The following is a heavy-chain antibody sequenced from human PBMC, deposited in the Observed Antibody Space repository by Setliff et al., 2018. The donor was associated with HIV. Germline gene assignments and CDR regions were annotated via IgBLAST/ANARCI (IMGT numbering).Heavy chain of an antibody. D-gene: IGHD1-26*01. CDR1: GFTFNTYA. Sequence: GSLRLSCAASGFTFNTYAVTWVRQAPGKGLEWVSVISADGLTTFYADSVKGRFTISRDNSKDTLYLQMNSLRVEDTAVYYCTREGSYSGSYSWGIGYWGQGTLVTVSS. CDR2: ISADGLTT. CDR3: TREGSYSGSYSWGIGY. J-gene: IGHJ4*02. V-gene: IGHV3-23*01.